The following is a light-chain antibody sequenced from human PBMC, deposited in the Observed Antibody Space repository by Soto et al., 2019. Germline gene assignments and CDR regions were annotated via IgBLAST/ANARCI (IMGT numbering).Light chain of an antibody. Sequence: EIVLTQSPGTLSLSPGEGATLSCRARQSVGSSYIAWYQQKPGQAPRLLVYGASRRATGIPDRFNGSASGTDFTLTISRLEPEDSAVYYCQKFVTSPWTFGQGTKVEMK. V-gene: IGKV3-20*01. CDR2: GAS. CDR1: QSVGSSY. J-gene: IGKJ1*01. CDR3: QKFVTSPWT.